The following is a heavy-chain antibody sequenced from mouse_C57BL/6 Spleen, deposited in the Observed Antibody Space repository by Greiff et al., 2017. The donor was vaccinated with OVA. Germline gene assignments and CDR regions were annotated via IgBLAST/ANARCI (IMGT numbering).Heavy chain of an antibody. CDR2: IDPSDSYT. V-gene: IGHV1-59*01. J-gene: IGHJ2*01. D-gene: IGHD2-3*01. Sequence: VQLQQPGAELVRPGTSVKLSCKASGYTFTSYWMHWVKQRPGQGLEWIGVIDPSDSYTNYNQKFKGKATLTVDTSSSTAYMQLSSLTSEDSAVYYCARQGWEGYWGQGTTLTVSS. CDR3: ARQGWEGY. CDR1: GYTFTSYW.